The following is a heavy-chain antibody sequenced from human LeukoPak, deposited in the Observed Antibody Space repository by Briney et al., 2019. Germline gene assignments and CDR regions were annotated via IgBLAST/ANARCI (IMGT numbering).Heavy chain of an antibody. J-gene: IGHJ4*02. D-gene: IGHD3-3*01. Sequence: GGSLRLSCAASGFTFSSYAMHWVRQAPGKGLEWVAVISYDGSNKYYADSVKGRFTISRDNSKNTLYLQMNSLRVEATAVYYCAKDVRSITIFGVVISYFDYWGQGTLVTVSS. CDR3: AKDVRSITIFGVVISYFDY. V-gene: IGHV3-30-3*01. CDR1: GFTFSSYA. CDR2: ISYDGSNK.